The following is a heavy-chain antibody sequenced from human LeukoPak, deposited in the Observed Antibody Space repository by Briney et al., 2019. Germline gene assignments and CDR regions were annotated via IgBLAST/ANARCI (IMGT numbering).Heavy chain of an antibody. Sequence: TSETLSLTCTVSGGSISTYYWSWIRQPPGKGLEWIGYIYNSGITNYNPSLKSRVTISVDTSKNQFSLKLSSVTAADTAVYYCAREEGGSSFGIGFDYWGQGTLVTVSS. CDR2: IYNSGIT. CDR3: AREEGGSSFGIGFDY. CDR1: GGSISTYY. V-gene: IGHV4-59*12. J-gene: IGHJ4*02. D-gene: IGHD6-6*01.